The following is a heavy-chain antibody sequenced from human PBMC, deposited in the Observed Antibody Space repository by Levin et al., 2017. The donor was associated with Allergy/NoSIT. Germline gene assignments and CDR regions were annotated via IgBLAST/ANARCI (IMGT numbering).Heavy chain of an antibody. CDR3: ARGRGSWYDYYYYMDV. V-gene: IGHV4-59*01. J-gene: IGHJ6*03. CDR2: IYYSGST. D-gene: IGHD6-13*01. CDR1: GGSISSYY. Sequence: SQTLSLTCTVSGGSISSYYWSWIRQPPGKGLEWIGYIYYSGSTNYNPSLKSRVTISVDTSKNQFSLKLSSVTAADTAVYYCARGRGSWYDYYYYMDVWGKGTTVTVSS.